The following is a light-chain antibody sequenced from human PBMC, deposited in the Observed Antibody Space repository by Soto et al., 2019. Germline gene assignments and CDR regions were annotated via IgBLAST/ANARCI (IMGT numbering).Light chain of an antibody. CDR1: ISDVGRYNL. V-gene: IGLV2-23*01. CDR3: CSYAGGASVV. J-gene: IGLJ2*01. CDR2: EDI. Sequence: QSALTQPASVSGSPGQSITISCTGTISDVGRYNLVSWCQQHPDKAPKLIIYEDIERPSGVSHRFSGSTSGNTASLTISGLQTEDEAKYFCCSYAGGASVVFGGGTKLTVL.